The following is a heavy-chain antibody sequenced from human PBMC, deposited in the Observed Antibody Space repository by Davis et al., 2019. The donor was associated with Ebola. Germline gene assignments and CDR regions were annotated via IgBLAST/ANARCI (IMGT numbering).Heavy chain of an antibody. CDR2: VSHTGST. CDR3: ARTTLTSISDAGLGYNFFAP. J-gene: IGHJ5*02. D-gene: IGHD2-21*02. Sequence: SETLSLTCAVSGGSFSGYYWTWIRQFPGRGLETIGQVSHTGSTNYNPSLKSRVSISVDPSQNQFSLRLTSVTAADTAVYYCARTTLTSISDAGLGYNFFAPWGQGTLVTVSS. CDR1: GGSFSGYY. V-gene: IGHV4-34*01.